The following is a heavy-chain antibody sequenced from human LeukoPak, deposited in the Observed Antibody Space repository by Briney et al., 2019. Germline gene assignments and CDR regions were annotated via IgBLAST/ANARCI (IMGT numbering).Heavy chain of an antibody. J-gene: IGHJ4*02. Sequence: PGGSLRLSCAASGFTFSSYSMNWVRQAPGKGLEWVSYISSSSSTIYYAESVKGRFTISRDNAKNSLYLQMNSLRAEDTAVYYCARDRGGSTSPYYFDYWGQGTLVTVSS. CDR3: ARDRGGSTSPYYFDY. CDR2: ISSSSSTI. V-gene: IGHV3-48*01. CDR1: GFTFSSYS. D-gene: IGHD2-2*01.